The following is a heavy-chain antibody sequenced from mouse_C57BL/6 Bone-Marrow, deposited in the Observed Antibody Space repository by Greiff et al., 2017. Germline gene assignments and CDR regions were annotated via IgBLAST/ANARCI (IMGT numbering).Heavy chain of an antibody. V-gene: IGHV1-52*01. J-gene: IGHJ4*01. CDR2: IDPSDSET. CDR3: ARVGLYCAMDY. Sequence: QVQLQQPGAELVRPGSSVKLSCKASGYTFTSYWMHWVKQRPIQGLEWIGNIDPSDSETHYNQKFKDKATLTVDKSSSTAYMQLSSLTSEDSAVYYCARVGLYCAMDYWGQGTSVTVSS. CDR1: GYTFTSYW. D-gene: IGHD1-1*01.